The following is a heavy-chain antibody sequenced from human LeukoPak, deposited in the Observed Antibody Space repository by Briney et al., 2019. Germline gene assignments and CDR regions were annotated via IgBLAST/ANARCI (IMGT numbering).Heavy chain of an antibody. CDR1: GYTFTSYG. CDR2: ISAYNGNT. V-gene: IGHV1-18*01. D-gene: IGHD6-13*01. J-gene: IGHJ3*02. CDR3: ARDRVWQQLVPDAFDI. Sequence: ASVKVSCKASGYTFTSYGINWVRQAPRQGLEWMAWISAYNGNTNFAQKLQGRVTMTTDTSTSTAYMELRSLRSDDTAVYYCARDRVWQQLVPDAFDIWGQGTMVTVSS.